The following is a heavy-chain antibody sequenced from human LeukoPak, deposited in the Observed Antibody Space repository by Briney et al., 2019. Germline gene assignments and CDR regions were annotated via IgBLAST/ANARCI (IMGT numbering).Heavy chain of an antibody. D-gene: IGHD1-26*01. CDR2: ISGSGGDT. Sequence: GGSLRLSCAASGYTFSNFLMTWVRQAPGKGPEWVSAISGSGGDTYYADSVKGRFTISRDNSKNTLYLQMSSLRAEDTAVYYCAKKGATTGDFDYWGQGTLVTVSS. V-gene: IGHV3-23*01. CDR3: AKKGATTGDFDY. J-gene: IGHJ4*02. CDR1: GYTFSNFL.